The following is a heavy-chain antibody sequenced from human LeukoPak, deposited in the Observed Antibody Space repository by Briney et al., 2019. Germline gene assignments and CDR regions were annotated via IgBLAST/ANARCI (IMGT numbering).Heavy chain of an antibody. V-gene: IGHV1-8*01. Sequence: GASVKVSCKASGYTFTSYDINWVRQATGQGLEWMGWVNPNSGNTGYAQKFQGRVTMTRDTSTSTVYMELSSLRSEDTAVYYCARVARPYFYDSSGSYYGYFDYWGQGTLVTVSS. CDR1: GYTFTSYD. J-gene: IGHJ4*02. CDR3: ARVARPYFYDSSGSYYGYFDY. D-gene: IGHD3-22*01. CDR2: VNPNSGNT.